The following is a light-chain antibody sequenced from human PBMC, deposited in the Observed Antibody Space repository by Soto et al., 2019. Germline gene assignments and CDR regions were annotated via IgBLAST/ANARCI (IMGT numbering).Light chain of an antibody. CDR1: TSNIGNNY. J-gene: IGLJ2*01. Sequence: QSVLTQPPSVSAAPGQKVTISCSGSTSNIGNNYVSWCQQFPGTAPKLLIYDNDQRPSGIPDRFSGSKSGTSATLAITGLQPGDEADYYCLTWDGSLSAVVFGGGTKVTVL. CDR3: LTWDGSLSAVV. V-gene: IGLV1-51*01. CDR2: DND.